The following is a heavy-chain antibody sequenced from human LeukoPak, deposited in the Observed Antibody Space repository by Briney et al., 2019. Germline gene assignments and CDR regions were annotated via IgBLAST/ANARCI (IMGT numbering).Heavy chain of an antibody. Sequence: QSGGSLRLSCATSGFTFSIYAMTWVCQAPGKGLEWVSTLSGSGGSTYYADSVKGRFTISRDNSKNTLSLQMNSLRAEDTAVYYCAKESTVTPGNVNWFDTWGQGTLVTVSS. D-gene: IGHD4-17*01. CDR3: AKESTVTPGNVNWFDT. V-gene: IGHV3-23*01. CDR2: LSGSGGST. CDR1: GFTFSIYA. J-gene: IGHJ5*02.